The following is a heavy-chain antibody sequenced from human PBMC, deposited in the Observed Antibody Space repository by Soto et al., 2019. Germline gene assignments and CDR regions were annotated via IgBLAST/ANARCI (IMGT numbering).Heavy chain of an antibody. Sequence: SETLSLTCAVYGGSFSGYYWSWIRQPPGKGLEWIGEINHSGSTNYNPSLKSRVTISVDTSKNQFSLKLSSVTAADTAVYYCARGPGGYYDYWGQGTLVTVSS. CDR1: GGSFSGYY. V-gene: IGHV4-34*01. D-gene: IGHD2-15*01. CDR3: ARGPGGYYDY. J-gene: IGHJ4*02. CDR2: INHSGST.